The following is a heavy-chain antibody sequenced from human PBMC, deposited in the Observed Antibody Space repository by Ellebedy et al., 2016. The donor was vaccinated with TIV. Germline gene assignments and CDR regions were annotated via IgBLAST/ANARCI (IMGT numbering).Heavy chain of an antibody. CDR3: ARRSDHSLQGDY. Sequence: GESLKISCTAFGFTVSSNYMCWVRQAPGKGPEWVSVIYSGGTTNYADSVKGRFTVSRDSSKNTFYLQMNSLRAEDTAVYYCARRSDHSLQGDYWGQGTLVTVSS. V-gene: IGHV3-66*04. CDR2: IYSGGTT. CDR1: GFTVSSNY. D-gene: IGHD1-14*01. J-gene: IGHJ4*02.